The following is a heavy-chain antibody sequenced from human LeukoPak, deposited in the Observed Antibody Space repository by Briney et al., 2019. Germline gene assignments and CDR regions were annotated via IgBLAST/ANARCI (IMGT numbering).Heavy chain of an antibody. D-gene: IGHD5-12*01. CDR3: ARVASGYKSSFDY. CDR1: GDIVSSNSAV. J-gene: IGHJ4*02. Sequence: SQTLSLTCAISGDIVSSNSAVWNWIRHSPSRGLEWLGRTYYRSKWFNDYAVSVNSRITINTDTSKNQFFLQLNSVTPEDTAVYYCARVASGYKSSFDYWGQGILVTVSS. V-gene: IGHV6-1*01. CDR2: TYYRSKWFN.